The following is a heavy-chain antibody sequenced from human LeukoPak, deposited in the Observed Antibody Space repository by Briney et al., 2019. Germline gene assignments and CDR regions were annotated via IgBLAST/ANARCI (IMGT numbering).Heavy chain of an antibody. D-gene: IGHD3-22*01. CDR3: AKDGKYCYDSSGYFGDYYYGMDV. Sequence: PGGSLRLSCATSGFTFSSYGMPWVRQAPGKGLEWVAVISYDGSNKYYADSVKGRFTISRDNSKNTLYLQMNSLRAEDTAVYYCAKDGKYCYDSSGYFGDYYYGMDVWGQGTTVTVSS. V-gene: IGHV3-30*18. CDR1: GFTFSSYG. J-gene: IGHJ6*02. CDR2: ISYDGSNK.